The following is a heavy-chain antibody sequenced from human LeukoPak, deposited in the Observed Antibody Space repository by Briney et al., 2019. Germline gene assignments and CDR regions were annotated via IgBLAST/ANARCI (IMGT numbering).Heavy chain of an antibody. Sequence: SETLSLTCAVYGGSFSGYYWSWIRQPPGKGLEWIGEINHSGSTNYNPSLKSRVTISVDTSKNQFSLKLSPVTAADTAVYYCASFQQQDDAFDIWGQGTMVTVSS. D-gene: IGHD6-13*01. V-gene: IGHV4-34*01. CDR3: ASFQQQDDAFDI. CDR1: GGSFSGYY. J-gene: IGHJ3*02. CDR2: INHSGST.